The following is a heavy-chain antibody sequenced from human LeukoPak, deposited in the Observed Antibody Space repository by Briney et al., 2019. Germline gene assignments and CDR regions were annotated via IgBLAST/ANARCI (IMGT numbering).Heavy chain of an antibody. CDR1: GFTFSSYS. D-gene: IGHD2-2*01. CDR3: ARDRTSCLGCMDV. V-gene: IGHV3-21*01. J-gene: IGHJ6*02. CDR2: ISSSSSYI. Sequence: PGGSLRLSCAASGFTFSSYSMNWVRQAPGKGLEWVSSISSSSSYIYYADSVKGRFTISRDNAKNSLYLQMNSLRAEDTAVYYCARDRTSCLGCMDVWGQGTTATVSS.